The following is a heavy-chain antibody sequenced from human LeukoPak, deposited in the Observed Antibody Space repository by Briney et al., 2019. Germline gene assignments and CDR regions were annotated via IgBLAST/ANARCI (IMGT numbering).Heavy chain of an antibody. J-gene: IGHJ4*02. CDR1: GYTFTSYD. V-gene: IGHV1-8*01. CDR3: ASHDSSGYLLDY. D-gene: IGHD3-22*01. Sequence: ASVKVSCKASGYTFTSYDINWVRQATGQGLEWMGWMNPNSGNTNYAQKLQGRVTMTTDTSTSTAYMELRSLRSDDTAVYYCASHDSSGYLLDYWGQGTLVTVSS. CDR2: MNPNSGNT.